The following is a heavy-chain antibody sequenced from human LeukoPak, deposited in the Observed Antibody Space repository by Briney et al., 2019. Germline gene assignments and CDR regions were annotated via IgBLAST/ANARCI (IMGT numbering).Heavy chain of an antibody. J-gene: IGHJ4*02. V-gene: IGHV1-2*02. D-gene: IGHD6-13*01. CDR2: MNPSDNGV. CDR3: TTNAAALDY. Sequence: GASVKVSCKASGYTFTGYYMHWLRQAPGQGLEWMGWMNPSDNGVNYAQKFQGRVAMTRDTSISTAYVEVTRLTSDDTAVYYCTTNAAALDYWGQGALVTVSS. CDR1: GYTFTGYY.